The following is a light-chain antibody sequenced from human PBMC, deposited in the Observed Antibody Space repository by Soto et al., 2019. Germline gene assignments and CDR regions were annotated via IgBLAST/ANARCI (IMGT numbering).Light chain of an antibody. J-gene: IGKJ2*01. V-gene: IGKV1-39*01. CDR1: QSISSY. Sequence: DIQMTQSPSSLSASVGDSVTITCRTSQSISSYLNWYQQQPGKAPNLLIYAASNLQSGVPSRFSGSGSGTDFTLTINSLQPEDFATYYCQQSFRSPMYTFGQGTKLEIK. CDR2: AAS. CDR3: QQSFRSPMYT.